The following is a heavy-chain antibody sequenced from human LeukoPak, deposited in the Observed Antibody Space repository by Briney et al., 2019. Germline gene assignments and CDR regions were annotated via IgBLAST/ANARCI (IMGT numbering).Heavy chain of an antibody. CDR1: DHTLNIYW. V-gene: IGHV5-51*03. Sequence: GESLKISCTESDHTLNIYWIAWVRQMPGRGLEWMGIIFLDDSQIEYNPSFQGQITISADKSVKTAYLQWDSLQTSDTALYYCATSTYSVATHIDYWGQGTPVTVST. J-gene: IGHJ4*02. D-gene: IGHD2-21*01. CDR2: IFLDDSQI. CDR3: ATSTYSVATHIDY.